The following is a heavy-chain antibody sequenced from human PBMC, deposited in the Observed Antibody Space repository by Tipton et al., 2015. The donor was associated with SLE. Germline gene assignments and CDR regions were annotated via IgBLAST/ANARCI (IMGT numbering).Heavy chain of an antibody. J-gene: IGHJ2*01. CDR3: ARYSLTNWHLDL. CDR2: IYYSGGT. CDR1: DGSMSTYY. V-gene: IGHV4-59*01. Sequence: GLVKPSETLSLTCTVSDGSMSTYYWSWIRLPPGKGLEWIGYIYYSGGTSYNPSLNSRVTISVDTSRNQFSLKLTSVTAADSAVYYCARYSLTNWHLDLWGRGTLVTVSS. D-gene: IGHD2-15*01.